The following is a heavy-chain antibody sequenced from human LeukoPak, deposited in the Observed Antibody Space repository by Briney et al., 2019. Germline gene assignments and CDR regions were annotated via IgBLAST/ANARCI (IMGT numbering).Heavy chain of an antibody. CDR1: GYTFTSYY. V-gene: IGHV1-2*02. CDR3: ARVNPRDYDILTGYYYYYGMDV. CDR2: INPNSGGT. Sequence: ASVKVSCKASGYTFTSYYMHWVRQAPGQGLEWMGWINPNSGGTNYAQKFQGRVTMTRDTSISTAYMELSRLRSDDTAVYYCARVNPRDYDILTGYYYYYGMDVWGQGTTVTVSS. J-gene: IGHJ6*02. D-gene: IGHD3-9*01.